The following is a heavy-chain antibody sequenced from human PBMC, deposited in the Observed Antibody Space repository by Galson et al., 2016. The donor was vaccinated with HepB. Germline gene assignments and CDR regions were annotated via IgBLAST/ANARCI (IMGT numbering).Heavy chain of an antibody. CDR3: AKDRKSEGYCSSVICHNWFDP. V-gene: IGHV3-23*01. D-gene: IGHD2-2*01. CDR2: ISGSGGST. Sequence: YLRLSCSASGFTFSNSAITSFRQPPGGGREWCSGISGSGGSTFYAHSVKGRFSISRDTSKNTLYLQMNSLRAADTAVYYCAKDRKSEGYCSSVICHNWFDPWGQGTLVTVSS. CDR1: GFTFSNSA. J-gene: IGHJ5*02.